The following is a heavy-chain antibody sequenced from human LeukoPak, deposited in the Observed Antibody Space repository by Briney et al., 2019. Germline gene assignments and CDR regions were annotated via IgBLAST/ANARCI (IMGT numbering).Heavy chain of an antibody. CDR2: ISYDGSNK. V-gene: IGHV3-30*04. CDR1: GFTFSSYA. J-gene: IGHJ2*01. CDR3: ARGKGCSSTSCPGGYFDL. D-gene: IGHD2-2*01. Sequence: GGSLRLSCAASGFTFSSYAMHWVRQAPGKGLEWVAVISYDGSNKYYADSVKGLFTISRDNSENTLYLQMNSLRAEDTAVYYCARGKGCSSTSCPGGYFDLWGRGTLVTVSS.